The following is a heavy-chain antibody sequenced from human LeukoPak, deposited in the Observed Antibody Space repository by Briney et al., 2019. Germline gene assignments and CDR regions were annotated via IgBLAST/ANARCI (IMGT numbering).Heavy chain of an antibody. CDR2: INHSGST. V-gene: IGHV4-34*01. CDR3: ARGQPPTYYYDSSGYSTGHDAFDI. CDR1: GGSFSGYY. D-gene: IGHD3-22*01. J-gene: IGHJ3*02. Sequence: SETLTLTCAVYGGSFSGYYWSWIRQPPGKGLEWIGEINHSGSTNYNPPLKSRVTISVDTSKNQFSLKLSSVTAADTAVYYCARGQPPTYYYDSSGYSTGHDAFDIWGQATMVTVSS.